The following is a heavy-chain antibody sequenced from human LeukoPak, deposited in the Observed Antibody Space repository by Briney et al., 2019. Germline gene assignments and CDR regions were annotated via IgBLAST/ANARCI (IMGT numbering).Heavy chain of an antibody. V-gene: IGHV1-46*01. CDR2: INPTGGTT. CDR3: ARDALSYDYSWGSYRHLGIDP. Sequence: ASVKVSCKASGYTFTTYYMHWVRQAPGQELEGMAIINPTGGTTDYAQKFHGRITVTRDTSTSTVYMELTTLTSEDTAVYYCARDALSYDYSWGSYRHLGIDPWGQGTLVTVSS. J-gene: IGHJ5*02. CDR1: GYTFTTYY. D-gene: IGHD3-16*02.